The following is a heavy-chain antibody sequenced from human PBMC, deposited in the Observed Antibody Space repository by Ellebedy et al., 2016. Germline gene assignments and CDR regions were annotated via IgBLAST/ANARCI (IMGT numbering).Heavy chain of an antibody. Sequence: GESLKISCGASGFSFNTFFMGWVRQAPGWGLDWVAGISFDGRAVHYADSVKGRFTISRDNSKNSLSLQMNSLRGEDSAIYYCARGPYSSGHCDAFDVWGRGTTVTVSS. CDR2: ISFDGRAV. CDR3: ARGPYSSGHCDAFDV. CDR1: GFSFNTFF. D-gene: IGHD6-19*01. J-gene: IGHJ3*01. V-gene: IGHV3-30*03.